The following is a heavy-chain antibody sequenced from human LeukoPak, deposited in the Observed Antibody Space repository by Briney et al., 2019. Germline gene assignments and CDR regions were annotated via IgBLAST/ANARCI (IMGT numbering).Heavy chain of an antibody. CDR2: VNQSGST. CDR1: GASFRGYY. D-gene: IGHD6-13*01. Sequence: TMSLSCAAYGASFRGYYRSWIRQPPWWWVELVGGVNQSGSTNYNLPPKIRLTITGDTSKNQGCLKLSSVSAADWVGYYRASGRQQLVRSRSWNWFEPWGQGTLVIVS. CDR3: ASGRQQLVRSRSWNWFEP. V-gene: IGHV4-34*01. J-gene: IGHJ5*02.